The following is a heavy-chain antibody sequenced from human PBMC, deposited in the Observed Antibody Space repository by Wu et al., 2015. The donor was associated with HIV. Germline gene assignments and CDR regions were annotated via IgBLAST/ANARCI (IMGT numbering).Heavy chain of an antibody. CDR3: ARVGRPPYFRTIIGYFQH. CDR1: GYRFTSFN. CDR2: MDPKSGSA. D-gene: IGHD5-24*01. J-gene: IGHJ1*01. Sequence: QVQLVQSGTVVQKPGTSVRVSCKISGYRFTSFNINWIRQVHGRGLEWMGWMDPKSGSAAFGRNFQGRVSMTRNNSISTAYMELSRVTSDDTAIYYCARVGRPPYFRTIIGYFQHWARALVSSSP. V-gene: IGHV1-8*02.